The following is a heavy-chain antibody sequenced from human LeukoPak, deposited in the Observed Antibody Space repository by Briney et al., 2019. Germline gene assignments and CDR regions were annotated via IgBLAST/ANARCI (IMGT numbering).Heavy chain of an antibody. CDR2: IYTSGST. J-gene: IGHJ3*02. CDR3: ARDPAYDYVWGSYRPSDALDI. D-gene: IGHD3-16*02. Sequence: PSETLSLTCTVSGGSISSYYWSWIRQPAGKGLEWIGRIYTSGSTNYNPSLKSRVTMSVDTSKNQFSLKLSSVTAADTAVYYCARDPAYDYVWGSYRPSDALDIWGQGTMVTVSS. CDR1: GGSISSYY. V-gene: IGHV4-4*07.